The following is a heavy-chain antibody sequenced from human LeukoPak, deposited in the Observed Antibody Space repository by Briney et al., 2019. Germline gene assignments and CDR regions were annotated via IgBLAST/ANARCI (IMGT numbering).Heavy chain of an antibody. Sequence: NPSETLSLTCTISGGSISSSSCYWGWIRQPPGKGLEWIGSIYYSGSTYYNPSLKSRVTISVDTSKNQFSLKLSSVTAADTAVYYCARDRGDGYNGIIDYWGQGTLVTVSS. V-gene: IGHV4-39*07. D-gene: IGHD5-24*01. J-gene: IGHJ4*02. CDR1: GGSISSSSCY. CDR2: IYYSGST. CDR3: ARDRGDGYNGIIDY.